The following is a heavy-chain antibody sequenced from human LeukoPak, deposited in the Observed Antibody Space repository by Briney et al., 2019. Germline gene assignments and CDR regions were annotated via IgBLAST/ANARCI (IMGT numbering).Heavy chain of an antibody. CDR2: IYTSGST. Sequence: SETLPLTCTVSGGSISSYYWSWIRQPAGKGLEWIGRIYTSGSTNYNPSLKSRVTMSVDTSKNQFSLKLSSVTAADTAVYYCARVGYCSGGSCFAEGFFDYWGQGTLVTVSS. D-gene: IGHD2-15*01. CDR1: GGSISSYY. CDR3: ARVGYCSGGSCFAEGFFDY. J-gene: IGHJ4*02. V-gene: IGHV4-4*07.